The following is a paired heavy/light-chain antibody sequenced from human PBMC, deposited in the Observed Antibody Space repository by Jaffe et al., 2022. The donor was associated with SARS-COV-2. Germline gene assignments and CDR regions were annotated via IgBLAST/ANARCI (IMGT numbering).Heavy chain of an antibody. Sequence: EVQLVESGGGLVKPGGSLRLSCAASGFTFSSYSMNWIRQAPGKGLEWVSSINPISTYIHYADSVKGRFTISRDSAKNSLYLQMNSLRADDTAVYYCARVASPYSYGYGELDFWGQGALVTVSS. J-gene: IGHJ4*02. V-gene: IGHV3-21*01. CDR2: INPISTYI. CDR3: ARVASPYSYGYGELDF. CDR1: GFTFSSYS. D-gene: IGHD5-18*01.
Light chain of an antibody. Sequence: SYVLTQPPSVSVAPGQTARIPCGGSDIGGYSVHWYQRKPGQAPVLVVYDDGDRPSGIPERFSGSNSGITATLTISRVEAGDEADYYCQVWHTGTDHRVFGGGTKLTVL. CDR3: QVWHTGTDHRV. CDR1: DIGGYS. V-gene: IGLV3-21*02. J-gene: IGLJ2*01. CDR2: DDG.